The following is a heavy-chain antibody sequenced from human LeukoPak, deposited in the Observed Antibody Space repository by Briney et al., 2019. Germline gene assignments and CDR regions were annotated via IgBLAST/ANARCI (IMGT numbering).Heavy chain of an antibody. Sequence: ASVKVSCKASGYTFTSYGISWVRQAPGQGLEWMGWISAYNGNTNYAQKLQGRVTMTTDTSTSTAYMELRSLRSDDTAVYYCAGVSSGYGNDAFDIWGQGTMVTVSS. V-gene: IGHV1-18*01. D-gene: IGHD3-22*01. CDR2: ISAYNGNT. CDR3: AGVSSGYGNDAFDI. CDR1: GYTFTSYG. J-gene: IGHJ3*02.